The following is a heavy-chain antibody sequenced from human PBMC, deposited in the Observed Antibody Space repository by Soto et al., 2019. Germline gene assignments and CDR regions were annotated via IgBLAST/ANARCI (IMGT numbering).Heavy chain of an antibody. V-gene: IGHV1-46*01. CDR3: ARSVGGSRRDGYKVFDY. CDR1: GYTFTSYY. J-gene: IGHJ4*02. Sequence: GGPVKVSCKASGYTFTSYYMHWVRQAPGQGLEWMGIINPSGGSTSYAQKFQGRVTMTRDTSTSTVYMELSSLRSEDTAVYYCARSVGGSRRDGYKVFDYWGQGTLVTVSS. D-gene: IGHD5-12*01. CDR2: INPSGGST.